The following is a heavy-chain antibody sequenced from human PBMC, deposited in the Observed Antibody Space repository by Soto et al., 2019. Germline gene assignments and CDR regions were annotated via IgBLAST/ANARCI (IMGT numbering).Heavy chain of an antibody. D-gene: IGHD3-10*01. CDR2: IYYSGAT. CDR3: ARLSPMAFAGGAYYYSMDV. V-gene: IGHV4-61*01. CDR1: GDSVSSATYY. Sequence: QVLLQESGPGLVKPSETLSLTCSVSGDSVSSATYYWSWIRQPPGKELEWIGYIYYSGATNHNPSLSSRVSISLDVSKNQVSLRLTSVTAADTAVYYCARLSPMAFAGGAYYYSMDVWGQGTTVTVSS. J-gene: IGHJ6*02.